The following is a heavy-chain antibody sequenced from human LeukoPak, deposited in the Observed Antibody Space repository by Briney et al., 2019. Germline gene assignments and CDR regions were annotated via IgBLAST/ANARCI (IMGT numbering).Heavy chain of an antibody. D-gene: IGHD3-22*01. CDR2: IYHSGST. J-gene: IGHJ4*02. CDR1: GYSISSGYY. V-gene: IGHV4-38-2*02. Sequence: SETLSLTCTVSGYSISSGYYWGWIRQPPGKGLEWIGSIYHSGSTYYNPSLKSRVTISVDTSKNQFSLKLSSVTAADTAVYYCARDYSRNYDSSGYYSGWGQGTLVTVSS. CDR3: ARDYSRNYDSSGYYSG.